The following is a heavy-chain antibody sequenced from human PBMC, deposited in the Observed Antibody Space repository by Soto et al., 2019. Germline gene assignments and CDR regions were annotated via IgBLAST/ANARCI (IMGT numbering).Heavy chain of an antibody. J-gene: IGHJ5*02. Sequence: SETLSLTCTVSGGSISSGGYYWSWIGQHPGKGLEWIGYIYYSGSTYYNPSLTSRVTISVDTSKNQFSLKLSSVTAADTAVYYCARDLYGSGGPGAWFDPWGQGTLVTVSS. V-gene: IGHV4-31*03. CDR2: IYYSGST. D-gene: IGHD3-10*01. CDR3: ARDLYGSGGPGAWFDP. CDR1: GGSISSGGYY.